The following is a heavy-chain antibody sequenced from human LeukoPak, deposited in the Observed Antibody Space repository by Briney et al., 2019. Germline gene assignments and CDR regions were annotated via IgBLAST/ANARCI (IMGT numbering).Heavy chain of an antibody. J-gene: IGHJ4*02. Sequence: GGSLRLSCAASGFTFSSYGMHWVRQAPGKGLEWVAVIWYDGSNKYYADSVKGRFTTSRDNSKNTLYLQMHSLRAEDTAVYYCARDGSRGYSSGWFDYWGQGTLVTVSS. CDR2: IWYDGSNK. CDR3: ARDGSRGYSSGWFDY. V-gene: IGHV3-33*01. D-gene: IGHD6-19*01. CDR1: GFTFSSYG.